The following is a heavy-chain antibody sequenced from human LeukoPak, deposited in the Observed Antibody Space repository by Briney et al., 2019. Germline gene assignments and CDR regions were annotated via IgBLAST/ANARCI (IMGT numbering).Heavy chain of an antibody. Sequence: GGSLRLSCAASGFTFSSYAMNWVRQAPGKGLEWVSAISGSGGSTYYADSVKGRFTISRDNSKNTLYLQMNTLRPEDTAVYSCAKNGRGYSSDYFDYWGQGTLVTVSS. J-gene: IGHJ4*02. V-gene: IGHV3-23*01. CDR1: GFTFSSYA. CDR2: ISGSGGST. CDR3: AKNGRGYSSDYFDY. D-gene: IGHD5-18*01.